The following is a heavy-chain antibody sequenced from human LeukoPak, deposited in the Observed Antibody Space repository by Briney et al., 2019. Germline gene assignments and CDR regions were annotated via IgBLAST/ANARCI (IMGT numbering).Heavy chain of an antibody. V-gene: IGHV3-11*06. CDR1: GFTFSDYY. CDR3: ARGGRWSGESSLDY. CDR2: ISSSSSYT. D-gene: IGHD3-10*01. Sequence: GSLRLSCAASGFTFSDYYMSWIRQAPGKGLEWVSYISSSSSYTNYADSVKGRFTISRDNAKNSLYLQMNSLRAEDTAVYYCARGGRWSGESSLDYWGQGTLVTVSS. J-gene: IGHJ4*02.